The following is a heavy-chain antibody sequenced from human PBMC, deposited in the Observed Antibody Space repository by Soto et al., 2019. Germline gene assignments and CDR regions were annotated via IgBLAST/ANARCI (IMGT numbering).Heavy chain of an antibody. CDR1: GFTLSSYW. J-gene: IGHJ6*02. CDR2: ISGDGRTA. D-gene: IGHD3-9*01. V-gene: IGHV3-74*01. Sequence: VQMVESGGGLVQPGGSLRLSCAASGFTLSSYWMHWVRQAPGEGLVWVSRISGDGRTATYADSVKGRFTISRDNADNTLYLQMNSLRAEDTALYDCVRLRGGSILTYGMDVWGQGTTVTVSS. CDR3: VRLRGGSILTYGMDV.